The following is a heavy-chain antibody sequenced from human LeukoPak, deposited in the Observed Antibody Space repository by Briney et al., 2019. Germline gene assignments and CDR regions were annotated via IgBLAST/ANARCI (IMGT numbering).Heavy chain of an antibody. CDR3: VKDQGSYGEGYFDY. CDR1: GFTFSIYA. Sequence: GGSLRPSCSASGFTFSIYAMHWVRQAPGAGLEYVSGISSDGGSTYYADSVKGRFTISRDNSKNTLYLQMSSLRPGDTAMFYCVKDQGSYGEGYFDYWGQGTLVTVSS. V-gene: IGHV3-64D*06. D-gene: IGHD4-17*01. J-gene: IGHJ4*02. CDR2: ISSDGGST.